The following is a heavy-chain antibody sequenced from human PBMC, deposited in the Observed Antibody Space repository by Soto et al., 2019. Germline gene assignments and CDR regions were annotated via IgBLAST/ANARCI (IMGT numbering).Heavy chain of an antibody. Sequence: SETLSLTCTVSGGSISSGGYYWSWIRQHPGKGLEWIGYIYYSGSTYYNPSLKSRVTISVDTSKNQFSLKLSSVTAADTAVYYXARVLLELHTPSNWFDPWGQGTLVTVSS. CDR2: IYYSGST. CDR3: ARVLLELHTPSNWFDP. D-gene: IGHD2-15*01. V-gene: IGHV4-31*02. CDR1: GGSISSGGYY. J-gene: IGHJ5*02.